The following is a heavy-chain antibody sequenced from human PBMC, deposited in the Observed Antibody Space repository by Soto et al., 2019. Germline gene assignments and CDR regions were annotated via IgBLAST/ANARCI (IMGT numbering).Heavy chain of an antibody. CDR3: AKDKNYYDSSFDY. J-gene: IGHJ4*02. Sequence: PGGSLRLSCAASGFTFDDYAMHWVRQAPGKGLEWVSGISWNSGSIGYADSVKGRFTISRDNAKNSLYLQMNSLRAEDTALYYCAKDKNYYDSSFDYWGQGT. D-gene: IGHD3-22*01. CDR2: ISWNSGSI. V-gene: IGHV3-9*01. CDR1: GFTFDDYA.